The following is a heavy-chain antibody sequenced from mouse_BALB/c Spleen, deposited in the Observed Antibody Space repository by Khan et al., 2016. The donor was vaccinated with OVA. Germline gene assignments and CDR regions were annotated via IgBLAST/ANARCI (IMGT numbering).Heavy chain of an antibody. CDR2: IWAGGST. D-gene: IGHD1-3*01. J-gene: IGHJ2*01. V-gene: IGHV2-9*02. Sequence: QMQLEESGPGLVAPSQSLSITCTVSGFSLTSYGVHWVSQPPGQGLEWMGVIWAGGSTNYNSALMSRLSISKANSKSQVFLTMNSLQTVDTAMNYCARLEDIWGQVTTLTVSS. CDR1: GFSLTSYG. CDR3: ARLEDI.